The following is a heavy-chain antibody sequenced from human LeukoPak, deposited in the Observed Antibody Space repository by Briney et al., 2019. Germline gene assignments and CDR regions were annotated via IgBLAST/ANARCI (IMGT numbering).Heavy chain of an antibody. V-gene: IGHV3-33*01. CDR1: GFTFSSYG. Sequence: PGGSLRLACAASGFTFSSYGMHWVRQAPGKGLEWVALIWYDGSNKYHADSVKGRFTISRDNSKNTLYLQMNSLRVEDTAVYNCAIQESGNYYFDYWGQGTLVTVSS. J-gene: IGHJ4*02. CDR3: AIQESGNYYFDY. D-gene: IGHD1-26*01. CDR2: IWYDGSNK.